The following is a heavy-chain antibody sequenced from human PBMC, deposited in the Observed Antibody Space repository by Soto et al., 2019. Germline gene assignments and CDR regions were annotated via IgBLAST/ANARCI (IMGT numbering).Heavy chain of an antibody. D-gene: IGHD5-18*01. CDR3: ARAPTSGYSLGPGLDYFYGMDV. CDR2: IYYSGST. CDR1: GGSISSGGYY. Sequence: QVQLQESGPGLVKPSQTLSLTCTVSGGSISSGGYYWSWIRQHPGKGLEWIGYIYYSGSTYYNPSLKGGVTISVDTSKNQFSLQLSSVTAADTAVYYCARAPTSGYSLGPGLDYFYGMDVWVQGTAVTVSS. J-gene: IGHJ6*02. V-gene: IGHV4-31*03.